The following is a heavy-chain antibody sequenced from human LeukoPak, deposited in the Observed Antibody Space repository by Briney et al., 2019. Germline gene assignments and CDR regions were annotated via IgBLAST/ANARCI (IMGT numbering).Heavy chain of an antibody. J-gene: IGHJ6*03. V-gene: IGHV4-59*08. CDR3: ARSMENVLSYYMDV. D-gene: IGHD2-8*01. CDR2: IYYSRST. CDR1: GGSITTYY. Sequence: SETLSLTCTVSGGSITTYYWSWLRQPPGKGLEWLGYIYYSRSTMYNPSLKSRVTISIDTSKNQLSLKVNSVTAADTAVYYCARSMENVLSYYMDVWGEGTTVTVSS.